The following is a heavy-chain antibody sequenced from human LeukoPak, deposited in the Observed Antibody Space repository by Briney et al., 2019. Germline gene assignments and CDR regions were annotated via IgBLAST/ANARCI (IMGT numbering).Heavy chain of an antibody. CDR3: AIHDPLLSGAFDI. D-gene: IGHD3-10*01. Sequence: GESLKIPWRGSGYSFTSYWIGWVRQIPGKGLEGLGIIYPGDSDNRYSPSFQGQVPISADKSISTAYLQWSSLKASDTAMYYCAIHDPLLSGAFDIWGQGTMVTVSS. J-gene: IGHJ3*02. CDR1: GYSFTSYW. V-gene: IGHV5-51*01. CDR2: IYPGDSDN.